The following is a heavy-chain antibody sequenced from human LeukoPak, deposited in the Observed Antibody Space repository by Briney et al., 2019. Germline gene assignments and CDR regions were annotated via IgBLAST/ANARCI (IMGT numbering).Heavy chain of an antibody. CDR3: ARRGAYGDY. CDR2: INPDGSEK. J-gene: IGHJ4*02. CDR1: GFTFSNAW. V-gene: IGHV3-7*01. Sequence: QPGGSLRLSCAASGFTFSNAWMSWVRQAPGKGLEWVANINPDGSEKNCVESVKGRFTISRDNAKNSLSLQMNSLRAEDTAVYYCARRGAYGDYWGQGTLVTVSS. D-gene: IGHD4-17*01.